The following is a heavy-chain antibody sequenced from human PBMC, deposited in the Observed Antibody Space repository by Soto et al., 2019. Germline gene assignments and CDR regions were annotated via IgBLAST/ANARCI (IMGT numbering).Heavy chain of an antibody. Sequence: SETLSLTCTVSGGSINSYSWNWIRQPAGKGLEWIGRIFTSGSTNYNPSLRSRVTVSIDTSKNQFSLRLGSVAAADTAVYYCARGPKKLIYWGRGTLVTVSS. CDR2: IFTSGST. V-gene: IGHV4-4*07. CDR3: ARGPKKLIY. CDR1: GGSINSYS. J-gene: IGHJ4*02. D-gene: IGHD1-1*01.